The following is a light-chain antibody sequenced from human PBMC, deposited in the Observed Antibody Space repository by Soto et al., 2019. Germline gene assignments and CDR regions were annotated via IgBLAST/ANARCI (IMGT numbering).Light chain of an antibody. CDR1: HSGSSY. J-gene: IGKJ5*01. V-gene: IGKV3-11*01. Sequence: EIVLAQSPATLSVSPGGRDTLSCRARHSGSSYLAWHQQNPGQAPMLLIDDASSAAAGIPGLSSGRAAGTFPTLTSSLQDPEFAAFYCRQRRSWSPITFGQGTRLEIK. CDR2: DAS. CDR3: RQRRSWSPIT.